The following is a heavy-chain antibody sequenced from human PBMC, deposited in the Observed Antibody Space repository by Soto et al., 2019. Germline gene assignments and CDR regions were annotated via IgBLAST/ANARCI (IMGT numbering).Heavy chain of an antibody. Sequence: QVQLVQSGAEVKKPGDSVKVSCTASGYTFTSYDINWVRQATGQGLEWMGWMNPNSGNTGYAQKFQCRVTMTRNTSISTAYMALSSLRSEDTAVYYCASIDILTGYSDYGGQGTLVTVSS. D-gene: IGHD3-9*01. J-gene: IGHJ4*02. CDR1: GYTFTSYD. V-gene: IGHV1-8*01. CDR2: MNPNSGNT. CDR3: ASIDILTGYSDY.